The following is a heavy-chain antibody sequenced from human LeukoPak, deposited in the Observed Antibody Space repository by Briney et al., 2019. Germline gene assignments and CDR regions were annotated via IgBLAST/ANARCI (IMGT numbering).Heavy chain of an antibody. CDR1: GYIFTGYY. D-gene: IGHD2-2*01. J-gene: IGHJ6*03. CDR3: ARDAQFTVVVPAAKLNYMDV. CDR2: INPNSGGT. V-gene: IGHV1-2*02. Sequence: ASVKVSCKASGYIFTGYYMHWVRQAPGQGLEWMGWINPNSGGTNYAQKFESRVIMTRDTSISTVYMEVRRLRSDDTAVYYCARDAQFTVVVPAAKLNYMDVWGKGTTVTVSS.